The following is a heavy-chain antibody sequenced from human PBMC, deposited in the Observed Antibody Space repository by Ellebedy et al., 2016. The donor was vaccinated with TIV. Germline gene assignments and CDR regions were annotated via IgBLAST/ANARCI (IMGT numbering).Heavy chain of an antibody. Sequence: GGSLRLSCAASGFTFSSYTMNWVRQAPGKGLEWVSSISGSGLSTYYADSVKGRFTISRDNSKNTLFLQMISLRAEDTALYFCAKENRLWVPVTGTFDCWGQGTQVTVSS. V-gene: IGHV3-23*01. CDR2: ISGSGLST. D-gene: IGHD6-19*01. CDR1: GFTFSSYT. J-gene: IGHJ4*02. CDR3: AKENRLWVPVTGTFDC.